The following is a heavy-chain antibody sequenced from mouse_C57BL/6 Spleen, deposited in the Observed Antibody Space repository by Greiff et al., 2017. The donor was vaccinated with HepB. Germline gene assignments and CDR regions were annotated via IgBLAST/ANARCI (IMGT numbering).Heavy chain of an antibody. J-gene: IGHJ4*01. CDR2: ISNGGGST. V-gene: IGHV5-12*01. Sequence: EVHLVESGGGLVQPGGSLKLSCAASGFTFSDYYMYWVRQTPEKRLEWVAYISNGGGSTYYPDTVKGRFTISRDNAKNTLYLQMSRLKSEDTAMYYCARRGRGYAMDYWGQGTSVTVSS. CDR3: ARRGRGYAMDY. CDR1: GFTFSDYY.